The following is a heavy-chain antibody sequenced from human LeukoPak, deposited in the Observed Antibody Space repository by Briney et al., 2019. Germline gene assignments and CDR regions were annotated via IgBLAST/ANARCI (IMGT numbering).Heavy chain of an antibody. CDR3: ARDIPGLRYFDWFGY. J-gene: IGHJ5*01. CDR1: GFTFSSYA. V-gene: IGHV3-21*01. D-gene: IGHD3-9*01. CDR2: ISSSSSYI. Sequence: GGSLRLSCAASGFTFSSYAMSWVRQAPGKGLEWVSSISSSSSYIYYADSVKGRFTISRDNAKNSLYLQMNSLRAEDTAVYYCARDIPGLRYFDWFGYWGQGTLVTVSS.